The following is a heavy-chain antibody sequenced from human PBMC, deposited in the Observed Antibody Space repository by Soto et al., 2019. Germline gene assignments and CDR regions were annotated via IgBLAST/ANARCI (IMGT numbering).Heavy chain of an antibody. J-gene: IGHJ5*02. V-gene: IGHV6-1*01. D-gene: IGHD6-19*01. CDR3: ARQTRIYSSGWYGWFDP. Sequence: SQTLSLTCAISGDSVSSNSAAWNWIRQSPSRGLEWLGRTYYRSKWYNDYAVSVKSRITINPDTSKNQFSLQLNSVTPGDTAVYYCARQTRIYSSGWYGWFDPWGQGTLVTVSS. CDR2: TYYRSKWYN. CDR1: GDSVSSNSAA.